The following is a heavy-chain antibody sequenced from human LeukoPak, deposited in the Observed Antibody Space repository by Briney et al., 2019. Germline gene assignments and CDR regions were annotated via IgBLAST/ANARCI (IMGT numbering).Heavy chain of an antibody. D-gene: IGHD2-15*01. CDR1: GGSISGYY. CDR2: IYYSGST. Sequence: PSETLSLTCTVSGGSISGYYWSWIRQPPGKGLEWIGNIYYSGSTYYNPSLKSRVTISVDTSKSQFSLKLSSVTASDTAVYYCARDEKYCSGGSCQGWFYPWGQGTLVTVSS. V-gene: IGHV4-59*01. J-gene: IGHJ5*02. CDR3: ARDEKYCSGGSCQGWFYP.